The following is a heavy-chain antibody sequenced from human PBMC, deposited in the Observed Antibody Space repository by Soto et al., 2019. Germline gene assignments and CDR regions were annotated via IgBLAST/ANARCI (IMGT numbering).Heavy chain of an antibody. Sequence: SETLSLTCTVSGGSVSGYYWSWIRQPPGKGLESIGFISNSGSTNYNPSLKSRATISVDTSENHISLELSSVTAADTAVYYCARRGFFDYWGQGTVVTXSS. CDR3: ARRGFFDY. CDR2: ISNSGST. CDR1: GGSVSGYY. V-gene: IGHV4-4*08. J-gene: IGHJ4*02.